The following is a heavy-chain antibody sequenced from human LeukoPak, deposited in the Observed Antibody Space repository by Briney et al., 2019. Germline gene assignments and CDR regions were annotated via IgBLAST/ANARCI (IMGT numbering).Heavy chain of an antibody. CDR3: AREGPLGKYYDY. D-gene: IGHD3-16*01. J-gene: IGHJ4*02. CDR1: GGSINNLF. V-gene: IGHV4-59*01. Sequence: SETLSLTCTVSGGSINNLFWTWIRQPPGKGLEWIGYFSYSGGTTYNLSLKSRVTISIDTSKNQFSLNLNSVTAADTAVYYCAREGPLGKYYDYWGPGTLVTVSS. CDR2: FSYSGGT.